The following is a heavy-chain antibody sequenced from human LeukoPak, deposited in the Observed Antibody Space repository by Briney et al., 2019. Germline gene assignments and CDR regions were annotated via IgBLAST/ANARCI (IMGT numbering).Heavy chain of an antibody. J-gene: IGHJ4*02. V-gene: IGHV5-51*01. CDR2: IDPSDSET. CDR3: ARQAAMGRSGDY. CDR1: GYSFTTYW. D-gene: IGHD7-27*01. Sequence: GESLKISCKASGYSFTTYWIGWVRQMPGKGLEGMGIIDPSDSETRYTPSFQGQVTISVDTSLTTAYLQWNSMKASDTAMYYCARQAAMGRSGDYWGQGTLVTASS.